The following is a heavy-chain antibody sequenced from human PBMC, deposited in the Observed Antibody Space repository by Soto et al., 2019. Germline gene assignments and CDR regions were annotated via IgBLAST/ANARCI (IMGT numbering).Heavy chain of an antibody. CDR2: SNNDGSST. D-gene: IGHD3-10*01. J-gene: IGHJ4*02. V-gene: IGHV3-74*01. CDR1: GFTFSSYW. CDR3: TRHYYGSGLDX. Sequence: GGSLRLSFAASGFTFSSYWMHWVRQAPGKGLVWVSRSNNDGSSTTYADSVKVRFTISIDNAKNTLYLQMNSLIAEDTAVYYCTRHYYGSGLDXWGLGTMVTVSX.